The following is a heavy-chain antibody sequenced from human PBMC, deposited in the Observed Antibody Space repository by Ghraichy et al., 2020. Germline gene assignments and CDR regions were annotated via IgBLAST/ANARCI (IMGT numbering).Heavy chain of an antibody. CDR2: TRNKANSYTT. V-gene: IGHV3-72*01. J-gene: IGHJ5*02. CDR1: GFTFSDHY. Sequence: GESLNISCAASGFTFSDHYMDWVRQAPGKGLEWVGRTRNKANSYTTEYAASVKGRFTISRDDSKNSLYPQMNSLKTEDTAVYYCGRVIRGVLQDPWGQGTLVTVSS. CDR3: GRVIRGVLQDP. D-gene: IGHD3-10*01.